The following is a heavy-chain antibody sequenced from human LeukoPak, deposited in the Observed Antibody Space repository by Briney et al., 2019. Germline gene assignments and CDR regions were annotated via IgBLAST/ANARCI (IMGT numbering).Heavy chain of an antibody. CDR2: IYYSGST. D-gene: IGHD2-21*02. J-gene: IGHJ4*02. V-gene: IGHV4-39*07. CDR3: ATGDAAYYFDY. Sequence: PSETLSLTCTVSGGSISTSSYYWGWIRQPPGKGLECIGNIYYSGSTYYNPSLKSRVTISVDTSKNQFSLKLSSVTAADTAVYYCATGDAAYYFDYWGQGTLVTVSS. CDR1: GGSISTSSYY.